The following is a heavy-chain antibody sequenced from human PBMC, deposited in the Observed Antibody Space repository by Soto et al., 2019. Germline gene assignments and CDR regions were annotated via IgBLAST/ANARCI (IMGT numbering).Heavy chain of an antibody. CDR2: ISPHNGNT. CDR1: GNTFNSYG. Sequence: QAQLVQSGAEVKKPGASVKVSCKASGNTFNSYGITWVRQAPGQGLEWMGWISPHNGNTDSAQKFHGRVTMTTDTSTSTAYMELRSLRSDDTAVYYCARLLGAWDAFEIWGQGTIVIVSS. V-gene: IGHV1-18*01. D-gene: IGHD3-16*01. CDR3: ARLLGAWDAFEI. J-gene: IGHJ3*02.